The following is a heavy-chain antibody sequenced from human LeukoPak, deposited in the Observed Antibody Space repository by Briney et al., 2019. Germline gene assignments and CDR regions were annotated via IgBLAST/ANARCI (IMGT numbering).Heavy chain of an antibody. CDR3: ARGLFDRNTYYDILTGYYSGDAFDI. CDR1: GFTFSSYW. V-gene: IGHV3-7*03. D-gene: IGHD3-9*01. Sequence: GGSLRLSCAASGFTFSSYWMSWVRQAPGKGLEWVANIKQDGSEKYYVDSVKGRFTISRDNAKNSLYLQMNSLRAEDTAVYYCARGLFDRNTYYDILTGYYSGDAFDIWGQGTMVTVSS. CDR2: IKQDGSEK. J-gene: IGHJ3*02.